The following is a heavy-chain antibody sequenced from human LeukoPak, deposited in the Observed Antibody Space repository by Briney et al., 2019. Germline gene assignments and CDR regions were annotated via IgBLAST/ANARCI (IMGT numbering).Heavy chain of an antibody. CDR2: IYYSGST. CDR1: GGSISSYY. D-gene: IGHD3-10*01. J-gene: IGHJ2*01. V-gene: IGHV4-59*08. Sequence: KPSETLSLTCTVSGGSISSYYWSWIRQPPGKGLEWIGYIYYSGSTNYNPSLKSRVTISVDTSKNQFSLKLSSVTAADTAVYYCAGLQTKILLWFGGEKVAGYFDLWGRGTLVTVSS. CDR3: AGLQTKILLWFGGEKVAGYFDL.